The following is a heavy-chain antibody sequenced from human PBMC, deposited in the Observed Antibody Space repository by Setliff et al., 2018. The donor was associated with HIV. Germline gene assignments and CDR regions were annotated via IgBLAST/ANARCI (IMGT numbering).Heavy chain of an antibody. CDR1: GYTFITYY. V-gene: IGHV1-46*01. Sequence: GASVKVSCKASGYTFITYYMHWVRQAPGQGLEWMGIINPSGGSTNYAQKFQGRVTMTRDTSTGTVYMELSSLRSEDTAVYYCARDHMSVGAWVGATSRGLFQHWGQGTLVTVSS. CDR3: ARDHMSVGAWVGATSRGLFQH. CDR2: INPSGGST. D-gene: IGHD1-26*01. J-gene: IGHJ1*01.